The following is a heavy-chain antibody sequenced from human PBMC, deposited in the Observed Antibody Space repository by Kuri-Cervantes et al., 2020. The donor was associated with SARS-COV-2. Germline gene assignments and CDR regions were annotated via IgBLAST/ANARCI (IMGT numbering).Heavy chain of an antibody. D-gene: IGHD6-19*01. Sequence: GGSLRLSCTASGFTFGDYAMSWVRQAPGKGLEWVGFIRSKAYGGTTEYAASVKGRFTISRDDSKSIAYLQMNSLKTEDTAVYYCTRAFSSGWYYYADYWGQGTLVTVSS. CDR2: IRSKAYGGTT. CDR3: TRAFSSGWYYYADY. CDR1: GFTFGDYA. V-gene: IGHV3-49*04. J-gene: IGHJ4*02.